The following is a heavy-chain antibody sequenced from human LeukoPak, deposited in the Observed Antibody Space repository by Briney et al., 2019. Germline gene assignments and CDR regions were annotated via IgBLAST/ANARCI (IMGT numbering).Heavy chain of an antibody. Sequence: GESLKISCKGSGYDFFGYWIAWVRQMPGKGLEWMGIIYPGDSDTRYSPSFQGQVTISAGKSISTAYLQWSSLKASDTAMYYCARLYGSGTGLRQPFDYWGQGTLVTVSS. D-gene: IGHD3-10*01. J-gene: IGHJ4*02. CDR3: ARLYGSGTGLRQPFDY. CDR1: GYDFFGYW. CDR2: IYPGDSDT. V-gene: IGHV5-51*01.